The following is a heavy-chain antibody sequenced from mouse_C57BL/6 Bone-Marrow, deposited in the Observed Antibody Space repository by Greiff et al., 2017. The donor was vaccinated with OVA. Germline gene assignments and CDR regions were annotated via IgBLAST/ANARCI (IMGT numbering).Heavy chain of an antibody. V-gene: IGHV1-52*01. D-gene: IGHD2-1*01. CDR1: GYTFTSYW. CDR2: IDPSDSET. J-gene: IGHJ2*01. CDR3: ARDGNYLYYLDY. Sequence: QVQLQQPGAELVRPGSSVKLSCKASGYTFTSYWMHWVKQRPIQGLEWIGNIDPSDSETHYNQKFKDKATLTVDKSSSTAYMQLSSLTSEDSAVDYCARDGNYLYYLDYWGQGTTLTVSS.